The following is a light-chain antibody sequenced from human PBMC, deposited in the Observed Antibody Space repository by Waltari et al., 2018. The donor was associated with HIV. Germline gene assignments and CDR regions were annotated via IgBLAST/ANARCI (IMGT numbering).Light chain of an antibody. CDR2: NDN. V-gene: IGLV1-40*01. Sequence: QSVLTQPPSVSGAPGQRVTLSCTGSSSNIGTTAVHWYQQVPGRAPKLLIHNDNNRPSGVPDRFSGSKSGTSASLAITGLQAEDETDYYCQSYDSSLSGSVFGGGTKLTVL. J-gene: IGLJ2*01. CDR3: QSYDSSLSGSV. CDR1: SSNIGTTA.